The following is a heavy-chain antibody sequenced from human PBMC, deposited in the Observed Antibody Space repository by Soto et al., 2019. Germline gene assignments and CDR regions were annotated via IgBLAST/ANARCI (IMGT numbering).Heavy chain of an antibody. V-gene: IGHV1-69*13. CDR1: GGTFSSYA. D-gene: IGHD5-18*01. CDR2: IIPIFGTA. CDR3: ARDEGYSYGPYYYYGMDV. J-gene: IGHJ6*02. Sequence: SVKVSCKASGGTFSSYAISWVRRAPGQGLEWMGGIIPIFGTANYAQKFQGRVTITADESTSTAYMELSSLRSEDTAVYCCARDEGYSYGPYYYYGMDVWGQGTTVTVSS.